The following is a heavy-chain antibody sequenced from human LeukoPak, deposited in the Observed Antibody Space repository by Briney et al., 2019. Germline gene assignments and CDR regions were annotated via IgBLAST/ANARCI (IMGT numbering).Heavy chain of an antibody. V-gene: IGHV3-23*01. J-gene: IGHJ4*02. D-gene: IGHD5-12*01. CDR1: GFTFSSYA. CDR2: ISGSGGST. Sequence: TGGSLRLSCAASGFTFSSYAMSWVRQAPGKGLEWVSAISGSGGSTYYADSVKGRFTISRDNAKNSLYLQMNSLRAEDTAVYYCARAEGYGAIDYWGQGTLVTVSS. CDR3: ARAEGYGAIDY.